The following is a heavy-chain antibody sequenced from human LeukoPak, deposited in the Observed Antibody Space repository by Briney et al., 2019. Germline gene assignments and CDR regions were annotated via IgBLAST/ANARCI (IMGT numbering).Heavy chain of an antibody. D-gene: IGHD2-2*01. CDR3: AKGYDYYYYMDV. V-gene: IGHV3-23*01. J-gene: IGHJ6*03. CDR1: GFTFSTYG. Sequence: PGGSLRLSCAASGFTFSTYGMSWVRQAPGKGLEWVSGISGSGGSRFYTDSVKGRFTISRDNSKNTLYLQMNSLRAEDTAVYYCAKGYDYYYYMDVWGKGTTVTVSS. CDR2: ISGSGGSR.